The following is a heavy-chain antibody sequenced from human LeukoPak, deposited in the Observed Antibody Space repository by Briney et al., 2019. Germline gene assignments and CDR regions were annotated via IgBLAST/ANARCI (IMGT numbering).Heavy chain of an antibody. Sequence: PSETLSLTCAVYGGSFSGYYWSWIRQPPGKGLKWIGEINHSGSTNYNPSLKSRVTISVDTSRNQFSLKLSSVTAADTAVYYCARGSITIFGVVISAGWFDPWGQGTLVTVSS. CDR1: GGSFSGYY. D-gene: IGHD3-3*01. V-gene: IGHV4-34*01. J-gene: IGHJ5*02. CDR3: ARGSITIFGVVISAGWFDP. CDR2: INHSGST.